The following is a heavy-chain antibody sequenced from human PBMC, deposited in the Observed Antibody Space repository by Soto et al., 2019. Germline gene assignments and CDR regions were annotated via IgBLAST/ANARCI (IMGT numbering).Heavy chain of an antibody. J-gene: IGHJ2*01. Sequence: QVQLVQSGAEVKKPGSSVTVSCKASGGTFSSYTISWVRQAPGQGLEWMGGIIPIFGTANYAQKFQGRVSTPAHESTSTAYVELSSLRSEDTGVYYCARGNHRRLQLWYFDLWGRGTLVTVSS. D-gene: IGHD6-25*01. CDR2: IIPIFGTA. V-gene: IGHV1-69*12. CDR3: ARGNHRRLQLWYFDL. CDR1: GGTFSSYT.